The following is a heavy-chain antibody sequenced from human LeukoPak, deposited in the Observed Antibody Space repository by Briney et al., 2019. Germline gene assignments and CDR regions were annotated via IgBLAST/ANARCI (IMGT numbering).Heavy chain of an antibody. CDR1: GFTFSSYA. Sequence: PGGSLRLSCAASGFTFSSYAMSWVRQAPGKGLEWVSAISGSGGSTYYADSVKGRFTISRDNSKNTLYLQMNSLRAEDTAVYYCAKAAVADDYYYYYMDVWGKGTTVTVSS. D-gene: IGHD6-19*01. CDR2: ISGSGGST. V-gene: IGHV3-23*01. J-gene: IGHJ6*03. CDR3: AKAAVADDYYYYYMDV.